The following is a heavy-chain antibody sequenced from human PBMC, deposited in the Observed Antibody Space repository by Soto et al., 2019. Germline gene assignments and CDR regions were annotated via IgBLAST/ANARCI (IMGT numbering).Heavy chain of an antibody. CDR2: IYHSGST. CDR1: GGSISSSNW. V-gene: IGHV4-4*02. CDR3: ARLLQQLEPNWFDP. Sequence: QVQLQESGPGLVKPSGTLSLTCAVSGGSISSSNWWSWVRQAPGKGLEWIGEIYHSGSTNYNPSLKSLVTISVDKSKNLFSLKLSSVTAADTAVYYCARLLQQLEPNWFDPWGQGTLVTVSS. J-gene: IGHJ5*02. D-gene: IGHD6-13*01.